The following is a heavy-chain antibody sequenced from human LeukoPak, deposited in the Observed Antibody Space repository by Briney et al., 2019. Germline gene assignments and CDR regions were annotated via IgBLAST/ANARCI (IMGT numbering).Heavy chain of an antibody. Sequence: ASVKVSCRASGYTFTGYYMSWVRQAPGEGLEWMGWINPDSGGTHYAQNFQGWVTMTRDTSISTAYMELSRLRSDDTAVYYCATSPHFGVVVPIGRRYYYGMDVWGQGTTVTVSS. CDR3: ATSPHFGVVVPIGRRYYYGMDV. CDR2: INPDSGGT. D-gene: IGHD3-3*01. CDR1: GYTFTGYY. J-gene: IGHJ6*02. V-gene: IGHV1-2*04.